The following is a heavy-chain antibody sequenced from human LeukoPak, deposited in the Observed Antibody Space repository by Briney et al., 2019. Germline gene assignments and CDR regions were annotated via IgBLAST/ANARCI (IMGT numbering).Heavy chain of an antibody. CDR1: GGSISSSSYY. Sequence: SETLSLTCTVSGGSISSSSYYWGWIRQPPGKGLEWVGNIYYTGSSYYKPSLKSRVSISLDTSKNQFSLKLSSVTAADTAVYYCASVLESRVAFDIWGQGTLVTVSS. D-gene: IGHD3-3*01. CDR2: IYYTGSS. CDR3: ASVLESRVAFDI. V-gene: IGHV4-39*07. J-gene: IGHJ3*02.